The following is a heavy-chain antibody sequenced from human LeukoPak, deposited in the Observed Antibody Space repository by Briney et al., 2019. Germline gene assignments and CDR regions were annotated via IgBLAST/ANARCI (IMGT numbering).Heavy chain of an antibody. J-gene: IGHJ4*02. CDR1: GSTFDDYA. V-gene: IGHV3-9*01. D-gene: IGHD5-12*01. Sequence: GRSLRLSCAASGSTFDDYAMHWVRQAPGKGLEWVSGISWNSGSIGYADSVKGRFTISRDNAKNSLYLQMNSLRAEDTALYYCAKDTSVLSGSTFDYWGQGTLVTVSS. CDR2: ISWNSGSI. CDR3: AKDTSVLSGSTFDY.